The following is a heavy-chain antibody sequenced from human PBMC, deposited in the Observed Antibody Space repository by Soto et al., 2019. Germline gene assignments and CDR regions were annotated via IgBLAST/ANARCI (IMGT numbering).Heavy chain of an antibody. D-gene: IGHD5-18*01. CDR1: GYTFTGYY. J-gene: IGHJ4*02. CDR3: ARDSAAMDNYYFDY. CDR2: INPNSGGT. V-gene: IGHV1-2*04. Sequence: SVKVSCKASGYTFTGYYMHWVRQAPGQGLEWMGWINPNSGGTNYAQKFQGWVTMTRDTSISTAYMELSRLRSDDTAVYYCARDSAAMDNYYFDYWGQGTLVTVSS.